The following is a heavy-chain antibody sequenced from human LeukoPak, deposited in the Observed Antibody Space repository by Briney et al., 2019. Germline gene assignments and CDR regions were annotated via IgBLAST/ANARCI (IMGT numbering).Heavy chain of an antibody. V-gene: IGHV3-30*18. D-gene: IGHD5-18*01. Sequence: PGRSLRLSCAASGFTFSSYGMHWVRQAPGKGLERVAVISYDGSNKYYADSVKGRFTISRDNSKNTLYLQMNSLRAEDTAVYYCAKDRRLSHMVTEYYYYGMDVWGQGTTVTVSS. J-gene: IGHJ6*02. CDR3: AKDRRLSHMVTEYYYYGMDV. CDR2: ISYDGSNK. CDR1: GFTFSSYG.